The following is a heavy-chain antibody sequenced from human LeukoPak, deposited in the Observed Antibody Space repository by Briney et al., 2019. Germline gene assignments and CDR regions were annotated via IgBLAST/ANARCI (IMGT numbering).Heavy chain of an antibody. J-gene: IGHJ4*02. CDR3: AKDDNRSGYYYAYDY. CDR1: GFTFSSYG. Sequence: GRSLRLSCAASGFTFSSYGMHWVRQAPGKGLEWVAVISYDGSNKYYADSVKGRFTISRDNSKNTLYLQMNSLRAEDTAVYYCAKDDNRSGYYYAYDYWGQGTLVTVSS. CDR2: ISYDGSNK. D-gene: IGHD3-22*01. V-gene: IGHV3-30*18.